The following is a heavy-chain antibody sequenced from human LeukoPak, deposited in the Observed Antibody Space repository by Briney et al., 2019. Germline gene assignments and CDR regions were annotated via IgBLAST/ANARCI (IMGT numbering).Heavy chain of an antibody. CDR3: ARDAYCSSTSCPHSSYFYYYMDV. CDR1: GFTLSSYA. V-gene: IGHV3-23*01. J-gene: IGHJ6*03. CDR2: ISGSGGST. Sequence: GGSLRLSCAASGFTLSSYAMSWVRQAPGKGLEWVSAISGSGGSTYYADSVKGRFTISRDDAKNSLYLQMDSLRAEDTAMYYCARDAYCSSTSCPHSSYFYYYMDVWGKGTTVTVSS. D-gene: IGHD2-2*01.